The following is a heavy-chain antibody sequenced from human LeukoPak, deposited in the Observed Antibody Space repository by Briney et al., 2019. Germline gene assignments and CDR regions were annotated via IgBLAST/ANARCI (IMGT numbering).Heavy chain of an antibody. D-gene: IGHD2-2*01. CDR1: GYTFTGYY. CDR2: INPNSGDT. Sequence: ASVKVSCKASGYTFTGYYMHWVRQAPGQGLEWMGRINPNSGDTNYAQKFQGRVTMTRDTSISKVYLELSRLRSDDTAVYSCARSLPSWPASMYYFDYWGQGTLVTVSS. J-gene: IGHJ4*02. CDR3: ARSLPSWPASMYYFDY. V-gene: IGHV1-2*06.